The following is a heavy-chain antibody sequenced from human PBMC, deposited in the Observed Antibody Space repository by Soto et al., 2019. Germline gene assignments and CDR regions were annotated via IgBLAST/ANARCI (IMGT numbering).Heavy chain of an antibody. Sequence: EVQLVESGGGLVQPGGSLRLSCAASGFIFNNYWMCWVRQGPGKGLEWVANIKQDGSVQQYVDSVKGRFTISRDNSKNSLFLQMNSLRAEDTAVYFCATTTRRSPFDYWGQGTLVTVSS. J-gene: IGHJ4*02. CDR1: GFIFNNYW. D-gene: IGHD1-26*01. CDR2: IKQDGSVQ. CDR3: ATTTRRSPFDY. V-gene: IGHV3-7*02.